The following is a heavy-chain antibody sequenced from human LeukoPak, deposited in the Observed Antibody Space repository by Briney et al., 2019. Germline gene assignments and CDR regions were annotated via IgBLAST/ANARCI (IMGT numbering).Heavy chain of an antibody. CDR2: ISSSGSTI. CDR1: GFTFSDYY. J-gene: IGHJ4*02. D-gene: IGHD3-22*01. CDR3: ASAHYYDSSGYSFDY. Sequence: GGSLRLSCAASGFTFSDYYMSWIRQASGKGLEWVSYISSSGSTIYYADSVKGRFTISRDNAKNSLYLQMNSLRAEDTAVYYCASAHYYDSSGYSFDYWGQGTLVTVSS. V-gene: IGHV3-11*01.